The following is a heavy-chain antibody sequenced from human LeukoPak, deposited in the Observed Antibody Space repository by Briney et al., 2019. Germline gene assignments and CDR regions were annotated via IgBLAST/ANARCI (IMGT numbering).Heavy chain of an antibody. V-gene: IGHV3-66*02. J-gene: IGHJ6*02. Sequence: GGSLRLSCAASGFTVSSNYMSWVRQAPGKGLEWDSVIYSGGSTYYADSVKGRFTISRDNSKNTLYLQMNSLRAEDTAVYYCARDYYDSSGYNRYYGMDVWGQGTTVTVSS. CDR1: GFTVSSNY. CDR2: IYSGGST. D-gene: IGHD3-22*01. CDR3: ARDYYDSSGYNRYYGMDV.